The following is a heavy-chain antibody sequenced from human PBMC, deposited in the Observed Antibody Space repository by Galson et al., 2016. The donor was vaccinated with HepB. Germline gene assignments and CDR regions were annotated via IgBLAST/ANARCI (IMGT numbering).Heavy chain of an antibody. Sequence: SLRLSCAASGFTFNDYAIHWVRQAPGKGLEWVSSISWDSADIGHADSVKGRFNISRDNVKKSVYLEMNSLRVEDTALYYCTKGALGSTWYLNWFDPWGQGTLATVSS. CDR3: TKGALGSTWYLNWFDP. V-gene: IGHV3-9*01. J-gene: IGHJ5*02. D-gene: IGHD6-13*01. CDR2: ISWDSADI. CDR1: GFTFNDYA.